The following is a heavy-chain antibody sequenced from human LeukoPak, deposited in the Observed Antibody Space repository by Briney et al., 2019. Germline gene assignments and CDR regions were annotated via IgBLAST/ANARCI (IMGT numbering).Heavy chain of an antibody. CDR3: ARQGYIVVVPAAPNGDAFDI. CDR2: INHSGST. V-gene: IGHV4-34*01. Sequence: KASETLSLTCTVSGGSISGYYWSWIRQPPGKGLEWIGEINHSGSTNYNPSLKSRVTISVDTSKNQFSLKLSSVTAADTAVYYCARQGYIVVVPAAPNGDAFDIWGQGTMVTVSS. CDR1: GGSISGYY. D-gene: IGHD2-2*01. J-gene: IGHJ3*02.